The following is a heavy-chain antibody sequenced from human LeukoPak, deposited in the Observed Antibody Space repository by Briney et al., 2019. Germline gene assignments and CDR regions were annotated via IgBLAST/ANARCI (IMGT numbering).Heavy chain of an antibody. CDR1: GFTFSSYW. V-gene: IGHV3-7*03. J-gene: IGHJ4*02. Sequence: PGGSLRLSCAASGFTFSSYWMRWVRQAPGKGLEWVANIKQDGSGKNYVDSVKGRFIISRDNAKNSLYLQMNTLRADDTAVYYCARDGFGTGSNWGQGTLVTVSS. CDR2: IKQDGSGK. D-gene: IGHD3-16*01. CDR3: ARDGFGTGSN.